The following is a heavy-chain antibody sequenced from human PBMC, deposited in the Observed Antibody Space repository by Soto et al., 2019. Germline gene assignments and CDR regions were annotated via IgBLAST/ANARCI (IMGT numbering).Heavy chain of an antibody. CDR3: ARGRVWGCYSLFDY. D-gene: IGHD3-16*01. CDR1: GNTFTSYD. CDR2: VTPNSGNI. Sequence: ASVKVSCKASGNTFTSYDINWVRQATGQELEWMGWVTPNSGNIGYAQKFPGRVTMTRDTAIRTAYMEVSRLRSDVTAVYYYARGRVWGCYSLFDYGGKGTLVPVSS. V-gene: IGHV1-8*01. J-gene: IGHJ4*02.